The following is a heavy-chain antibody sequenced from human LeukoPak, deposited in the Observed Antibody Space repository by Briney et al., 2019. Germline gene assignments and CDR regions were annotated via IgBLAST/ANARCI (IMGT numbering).Heavy chain of an antibody. CDR1: GFTFSSYS. V-gene: IGHV3-21*01. Sequence: GGSLRLSCAASGFTFSSYSMNWVRQAPGKGLEWVSSISSSSSYIYYADSVKGRFTISRDNAKNSLYLQMNSLRAEDTAVYYCARDVKAVAGTFDHWGQGTLVTVSS. CDR3: ARDVKAVAGTFDH. CDR2: ISSSSSYI. J-gene: IGHJ5*02. D-gene: IGHD6-19*01.